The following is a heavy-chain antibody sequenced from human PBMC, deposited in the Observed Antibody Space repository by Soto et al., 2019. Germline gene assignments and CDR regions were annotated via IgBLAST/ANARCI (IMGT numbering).Heavy chain of an antibody. Sequence: QVQLVQSGAEVKKPGSSVKVSCKASGVTFSSYAISWVRQDPGQGREWMGVIIPIFGTANYAQKFQGRVTSTADESTSTAYMELSSLRSEDTAVYYCARHDCISSSCYYYYYYAMDVLGQGTTVTVSS. J-gene: IGHJ6*02. CDR1: GVTFSSYA. CDR3: ARHDCISSSCYYYYYYAMDV. D-gene: IGHD2-2*01. V-gene: IGHV1-69*12. CDR2: IIPIFGTA.